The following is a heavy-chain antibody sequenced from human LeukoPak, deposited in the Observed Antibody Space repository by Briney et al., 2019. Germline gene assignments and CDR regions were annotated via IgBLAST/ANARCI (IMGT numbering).Heavy chain of an antibody. CDR1: GGSISSYY. CDR3: ARIRIAARQGGWFDP. Sequence: SETLSLTCTVSGGSISSYYWSWIRQPPGKGLEWIGYIYDSGSTNYNPSLKSRVTISVDTSKNKFSLKLSSVTAADTAVYYCARIRIAARQGGWFDPWGQGTLVTVSS. J-gene: IGHJ5*02. CDR2: IYDSGST. D-gene: IGHD6-6*01. V-gene: IGHV4-59*01.